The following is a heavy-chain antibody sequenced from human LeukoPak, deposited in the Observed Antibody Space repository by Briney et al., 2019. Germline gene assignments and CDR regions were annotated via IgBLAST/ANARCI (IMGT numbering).Heavy chain of an antibody. Sequence: ASVKVSCKASGYTFTRYDINWVRQATGQGLEWMGWMNPNSGNTGYAQKFQGRVTMTRNTSISTAYMELSSLRSEDTAVYYCAREQLPPRIAAATRNNDEYFQHWGQGTLVTVSS. CDR2: MNPNSGNT. D-gene: IGHD6-13*01. CDR3: AREQLPPRIAAATRNNDEYFQH. CDR1: GYTFTRYD. V-gene: IGHV1-8*01. J-gene: IGHJ1*01.